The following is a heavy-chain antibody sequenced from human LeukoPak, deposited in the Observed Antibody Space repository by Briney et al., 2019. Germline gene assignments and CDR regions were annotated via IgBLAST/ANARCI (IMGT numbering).Heavy chain of an antibody. D-gene: IGHD6-19*01. J-gene: IGHJ4*02. CDR1: GFTFDDYA. CDR3: AKGVSSGWYYFDY. CDR2: ISWNSGTI. V-gene: IGHV3-9*03. Sequence: GRHLRLSCAASGFTFDDYAMHWVRQAPGKGLEWVSGISWNSGTIGYADSVKGRFTISRDNAKKSLYLQMNSLRAEDMALYYCAKGVSSGWYYFDYWGQGTLVTVSS.